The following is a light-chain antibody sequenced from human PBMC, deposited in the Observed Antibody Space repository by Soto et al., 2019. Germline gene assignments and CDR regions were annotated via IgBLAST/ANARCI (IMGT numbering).Light chain of an antibody. V-gene: IGKV4-1*01. CDR2: WAS. CDR1: QSVLYSSNNKNY. CDR3: QQYNSYLWT. Sequence: DIVLTYSPDSLAVSLGERATINCKSSQSVLYSSNNKNYLAWYQQKPGQPPKALIYWASTRESGVPDRFSGSGSGTEFTLTISSLQPDDFATYYCQQYNSYLWTFGQGTKV. J-gene: IGKJ1*01.